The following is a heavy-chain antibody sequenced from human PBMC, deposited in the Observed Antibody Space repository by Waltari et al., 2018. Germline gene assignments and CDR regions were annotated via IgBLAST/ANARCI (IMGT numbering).Heavy chain of an antibody. J-gene: IGHJ4*02. D-gene: IGHD6-6*01. CDR2: IYHSGST. CDR1: GLSISSGNY. CDR3: ARAFSIAARPCGDY. Sequence: QGQLQASGPGVETPSGTLSLTCTVSGLSISSGNYWGWIRQPPGKGLECIGSIYHSGSTYDNPSLKSRVTIAADTSKNQFSLKLSSVTAADTAVYYCARAFSIAARPCGDYWGQGTLVTVSS. V-gene: IGHV4-38-2*02.